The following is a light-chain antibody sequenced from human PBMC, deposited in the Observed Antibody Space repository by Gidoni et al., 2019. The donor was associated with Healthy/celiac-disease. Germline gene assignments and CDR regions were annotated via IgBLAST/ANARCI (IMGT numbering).Light chain of an antibody. V-gene: IGKV3-15*01. Sequence: EIVMTQSPATLSVSPGERAPLSCRASQSVSINLAWYQQKPGQAPRLLIYGASTRAPGIPARFSGSGAGTEFPLTISSLQSEDFAVYCCQQYNNWPLFGQGTRLEIK. CDR1: QSVSIN. J-gene: IGKJ5*01. CDR3: QQYNNWPL. CDR2: GAS.